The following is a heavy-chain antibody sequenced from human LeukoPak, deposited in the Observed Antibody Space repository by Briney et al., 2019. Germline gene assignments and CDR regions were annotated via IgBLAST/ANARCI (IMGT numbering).Heavy chain of an antibody. CDR3: ARRRYCSSTSCYKEVGMVDY. CDR1: GGTFSSYA. V-gene: IGHV1-69*01. D-gene: IGHD2-2*02. CDR2: IIPIFGTA. Sequence: SVKVSCKPSGGTFSSYAISWVRQAPGQGLEWMGGIIPIFGTANYAQKFQGRVTITADESTSTAYMELSSLRSEDTAVYYCARRRYCSSTSCYKEVGMVDYWGQGTLVTVSS. J-gene: IGHJ4*02.